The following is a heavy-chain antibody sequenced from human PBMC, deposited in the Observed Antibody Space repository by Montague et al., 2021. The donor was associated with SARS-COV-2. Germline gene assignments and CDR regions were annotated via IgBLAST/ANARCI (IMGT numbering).Heavy chain of an antibody. CDR3: ARGQEVYAINGDLNY. D-gene: IGHD2-8*01. CDR1: GDSIRSSSYY. Sequence: SETLSLTCTVSGDSIRSSSYYWGWIRQPPGRGLEWIGSIYYDGSTYYNPSFKSRVTISIDTSKNQFSLKLSSVTAADTAVYYWARGQEVYAINGDLNYWGQGTLVTVSS. J-gene: IGHJ4*02. CDR2: IYYDGST. V-gene: IGHV4-39*07.